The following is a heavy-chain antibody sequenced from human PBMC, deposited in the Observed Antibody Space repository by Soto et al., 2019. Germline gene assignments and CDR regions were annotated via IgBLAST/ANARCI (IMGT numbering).Heavy chain of an antibody. Sequence: QVQLVESGGGVVQPGRSLRLSCAASGFTFSSYGMHWVRQAPGKGLEWVAVISYDGSNKYYADSVKGRFTISRVNSKNTVYLQMNSLIAEDTAVYYCAKDQRWKWLLGYFDYWGEGTLVTVSS. J-gene: IGHJ4*02. V-gene: IGHV3-30*18. D-gene: IGHD5-12*01. CDR2: ISYDGSNK. CDR3: AKDQRWKWLLGYFDY. CDR1: GFTFSSYG.